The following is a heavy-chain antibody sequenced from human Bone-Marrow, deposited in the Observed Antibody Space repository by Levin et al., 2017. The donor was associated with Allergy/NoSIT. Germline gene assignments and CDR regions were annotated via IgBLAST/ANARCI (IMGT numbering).Heavy chain of an antibody. CDR2: IDAGGTTT. V-gene: IGHV3-48*01. Sequence: LSLTCAASGFTFNSRSMSWVRQASGKGLEWLAYIDAGGTTTHYADSVKGRFTISRDHARNSLYLQMNSLRGDDPAVYYCVISAVLIPAVKAGVAALDVWGQGTVVTVSS. CDR1: GFTFNSRS. D-gene: IGHD4-23*01. CDR3: VISAVLIPAVKAGVAALDV. J-gene: IGHJ3*01.